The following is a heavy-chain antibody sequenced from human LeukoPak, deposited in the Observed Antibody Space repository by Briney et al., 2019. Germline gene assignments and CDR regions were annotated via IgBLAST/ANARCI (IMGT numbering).Heavy chain of an antibody. V-gene: IGHV1-58*01. CDR1: GFTFTSSA. J-gene: IGHJ3*02. CDR3: AAPTVTTDDAFDI. D-gene: IGHD4-17*01. Sequence: SVKVSCKASGFTFTSSAVQWVRQARGQRLEWIGWIVVGSGNTNYAQRFQERVTITRDMSTSTAYMELSSLRSEDTAVYYCAAPTVTTDDAFDIWGQGTMVTVSS. CDR2: IVVGSGNT.